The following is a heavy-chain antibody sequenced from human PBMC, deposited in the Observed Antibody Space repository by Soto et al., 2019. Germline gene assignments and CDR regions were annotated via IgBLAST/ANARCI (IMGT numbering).Heavy chain of an antibody. V-gene: IGHV4-34*01. CDR3: ARDFGENSNYLAY. CDR2: INHSGST. Sequence: TLSLTCAVYGGSFSGYYWSWIRQPPGKGLEWIGEINHSGSTNYNPSLKSRVTISVDTSKNQFSLKLSSVTAADTAVYYCARDFGENSNYLAYWGQGTLVTVSS. D-gene: IGHD3-10*01. CDR1: GGSFSGYY. J-gene: IGHJ4*02.